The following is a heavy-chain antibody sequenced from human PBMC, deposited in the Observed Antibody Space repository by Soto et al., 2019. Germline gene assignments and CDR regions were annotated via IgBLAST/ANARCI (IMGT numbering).Heavy chain of an antibody. CDR2: IPSDGSNE. V-gene: IGHV3-30*18. CDR1: GFSFSRYA. CDR3: PKDPGVVQEGVGTRWDYNALVG. J-gene: IGHJ6*04. Sequence: QPWGSLRLSCAASGFSFSRYAMHWVRQAPGKGLEWVALIPSDGSNEYYASSLQGRFTISRDTSKNMVNLQMSSLRVDDTAAYYFPKDPGVVQEGVGTRWDYNALVGWDKGTTGTVAS. D-gene: IGHD1-1*01.